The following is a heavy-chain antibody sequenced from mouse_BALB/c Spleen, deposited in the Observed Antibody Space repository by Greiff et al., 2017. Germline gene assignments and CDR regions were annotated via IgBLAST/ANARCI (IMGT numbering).Heavy chain of an antibody. V-gene: IGHV7-3*02. CDR1: GLSFTDYY. J-gene: IGHJ3*01. D-gene: IGHD2-1*01. Sequence: EVQLVESGGGLVQPGGSLRLSCATSGLSFTDYYMSWVRQPPGKALEWLGFIRNKANGYTTEYSASVKGRFTISRDNSQSILYLQMNTLRAEDSATYYCARDMSYGNYAIAYWGQGTLVTVSA. CDR3: ARDMSYGNYAIAY. CDR2: IRNKANGYTT.